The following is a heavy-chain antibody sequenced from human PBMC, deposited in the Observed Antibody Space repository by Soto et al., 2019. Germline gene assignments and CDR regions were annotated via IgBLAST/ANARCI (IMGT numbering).Heavy chain of an antibody. CDR1: GVSFSTYY. J-gene: IGHJ5*02. D-gene: IGHD5-12*01. CDR3: AKSARTQWVRSNWFDL. Sequence: TLSLTCAVYGVSFSTYYWSWIRQPPGKGLEWSGEIIHSGSTNYNPSLKSRVTISVDTSKNQFSLKLSSVTAADTAIYYCAKSARTQWVRSNWFDLWGQGTLVTVSS. CDR2: IIHSGST. V-gene: IGHV4-34*12.